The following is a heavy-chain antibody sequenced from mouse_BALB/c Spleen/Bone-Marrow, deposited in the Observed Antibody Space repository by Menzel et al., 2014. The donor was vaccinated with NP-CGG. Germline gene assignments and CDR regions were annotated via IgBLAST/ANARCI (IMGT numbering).Heavy chain of an antibody. D-gene: IGHD2-14*01. CDR2: IDPANGNT. V-gene: IGHV14-3*02. J-gene: IGHJ1*01. CDR1: GFNIKDTY. Sequence: VHVKQSGAELVKPGASVKLSCTASGFNIKDTYMHWVKQRPEQGLEWIGGIDPANGNTKYDPKFQGKATITADTSSNTAYLQLSSLTSEDTAVYYCASYRYAWYFDVWGAGTTVTVSS. CDR3: ASYRYAWYFDV.